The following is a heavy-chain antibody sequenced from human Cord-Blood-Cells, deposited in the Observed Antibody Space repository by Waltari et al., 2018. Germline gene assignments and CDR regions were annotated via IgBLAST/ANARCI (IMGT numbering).Heavy chain of an antibody. J-gene: IGHJ5*02. CDR2: INHSGST. Sequence: QVQLQQWGAGLLKPSETLSLTCAVYGGSFSGYYWSWIRQPPGKGLEWIGEINHSGSTNYNPSLKSQVTISVDTSKNQFSLKLSSVTAADTAVYYCARVVRTDSSSNWFDPWGQGTLVTVSS. CDR1: GGSFSGYY. V-gene: IGHV4-34*01. D-gene: IGHD6-13*01. CDR3: ARVVRTDSSSNWFDP.